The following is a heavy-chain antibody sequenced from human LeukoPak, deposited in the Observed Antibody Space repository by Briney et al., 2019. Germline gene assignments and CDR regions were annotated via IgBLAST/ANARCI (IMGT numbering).Heavy chain of an antibody. J-gene: IGHJ4*02. Sequence: PGGSLRLSCAASGFTFSSYWMSWVRQAPGKGLEWVANIKQGGSEKYYVDSVKGRFTISRDNAKNSLYLQMNSLRAEDTAVYYCARDGSSMGTNFDYWGQGTLVTVSS. CDR1: GFTFSSYW. V-gene: IGHV3-7*01. D-gene: IGHD1-7*01. CDR3: ARDGSSMGTNFDY. CDR2: IKQGGSEK.